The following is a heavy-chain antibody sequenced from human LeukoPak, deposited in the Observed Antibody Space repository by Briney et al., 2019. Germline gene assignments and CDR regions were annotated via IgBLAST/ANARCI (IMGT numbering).Heavy chain of an antibody. CDR3: ARGSWELPTTTTPMASVDY. CDR2: ISAYNGHT. J-gene: IGHJ4*02. CDR1: GYSFTSHG. V-gene: IGHV1-18*01. D-gene: IGHD5-24*01. Sequence: GASVKVSCKASGYSFTSHGISWVRQAPGQGLEWMGWISAYNGHTNYAQKLQGRVTMTTDTSTSTAYMELRSLRSDDTAVYYCARGSWELPTTTTPMASVDYWGQGTLVTVSS.